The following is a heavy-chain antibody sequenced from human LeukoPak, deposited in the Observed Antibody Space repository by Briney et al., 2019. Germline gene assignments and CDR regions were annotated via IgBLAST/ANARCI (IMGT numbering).Heavy chain of an antibody. D-gene: IGHD3-10*01. V-gene: IGHV1-3*01. J-gene: IGHJ5*02. CDR3: ARATLPSRIYYYGSGTHWWFDP. CDR1: GYTFTSYA. Sequence: ASVKVSCKASGYTFTSYAMHWVRQAPGQRLEWMGWINAGNGNTKYSQKFQGRVTITRDTSASTAYMELSSLRSEDTAVYYCARATLPSRIYYYGSGTHWWFDPWGQGTLVTVSS. CDR2: INAGNGNT.